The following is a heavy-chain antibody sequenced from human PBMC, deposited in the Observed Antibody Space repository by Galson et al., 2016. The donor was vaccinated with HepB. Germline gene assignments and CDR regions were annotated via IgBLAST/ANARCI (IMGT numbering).Heavy chain of an antibody. CDR3: AKEDYDFSNGYSNWFDP. CDR2: TSYDGNKK. Sequence: SLRLSCAASGFTFSTYAMHWVRQAPGKGLEWVALTSYDGNKKYYADSVKGRFTISRDNSKNTLYLQMNSLRPEDTAMYYCAKEDYDFSNGYSNWFDPWGRGTLVTVSS. D-gene: IGHD3-3*01. V-gene: IGHV3-30*18. CDR1: GFTFSTYA. J-gene: IGHJ5*02.